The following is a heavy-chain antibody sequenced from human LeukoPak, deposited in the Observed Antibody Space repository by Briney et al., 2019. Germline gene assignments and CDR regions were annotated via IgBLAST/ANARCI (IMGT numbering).Heavy chain of an antibody. J-gene: IGHJ3*02. Sequence: GGSLRLSCAASGFTFSNYAMTWVRQAPGKGLEWVSYISRIISYADSVKGRFTMSRDNAKNSLYLQMNSLRAEDTAVYYCVRDTAYAFDMWGQGTMVTVSS. V-gene: IGHV3-48*01. CDR3: VRDTAYAFDM. CDR1: GFTFSNYA. CDR2: ISRII. D-gene: IGHD2-21*02.